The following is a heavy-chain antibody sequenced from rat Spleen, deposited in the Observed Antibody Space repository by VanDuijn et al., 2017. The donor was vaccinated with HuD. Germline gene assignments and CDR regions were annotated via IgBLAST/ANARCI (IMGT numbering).Heavy chain of an antibody. Sequence: EVQLVESGGGLVQPGRSLKVSCEASGFTFSNYGMAWVRQAPTKGLEWVATINYDATSTHYRDAVKGRFTISRDNAKSTLCLHMDSLRSEDTATYYCARLCIAAIGNWFSYWGQGTLVTVSS. CDR3: ARLCIAAIGNWFSY. CDR1: GFTFSNYG. J-gene: IGHJ3*01. CDR2: INYDATST. V-gene: IGHV5-29*01. D-gene: IGHD1-2*01.